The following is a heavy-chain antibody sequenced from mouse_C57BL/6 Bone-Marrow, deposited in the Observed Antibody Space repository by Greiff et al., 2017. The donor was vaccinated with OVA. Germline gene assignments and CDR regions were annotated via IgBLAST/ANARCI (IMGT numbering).Heavy chain of an antibody. V-gene: IGHV5-4*01. CDR3: ARDGGGITVFESLYYFVY. Sequence: EVMLVESGGGLVKPGGSLKLSCAASGFTFSSYAMSWVRQTPEKRLEWVATISDGGSYTYYPDNVKGRFTITRDNAKNNLYLELSHLTSEDTAMYNRARDGGGITVFESLYYFVYWGEGTILAVSS. D-gene: IGHD1-1*01. J-gene: IGHJ2*01. CDR2: ISDGGSYT. CDR1: GFTFSSYA.